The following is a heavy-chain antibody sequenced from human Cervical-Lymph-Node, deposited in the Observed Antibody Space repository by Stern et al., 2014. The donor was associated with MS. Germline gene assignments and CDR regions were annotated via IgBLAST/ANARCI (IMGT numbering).Heavy chain of an antibody. D-gene: IGHD6-19*01. J-gene: IGHJ5*02. CDR1: GGTFSSYA. V-gene: IGHV1-69*01. Sequence: QMQLVQSGAEVKKPGSSVKVSCKASGGTFSSYAISWVRQAPGQGLEWMGGIIPIFGTANYAQKIQGRVTITADESPSTAYMELSSLRSEDTAVYYCARAPNRAVAGAVGAFDPWGQGTLVTVSS. CDR3: ARAPNRAVAGAVGAFDP. CDR2: IIPIFGTA.